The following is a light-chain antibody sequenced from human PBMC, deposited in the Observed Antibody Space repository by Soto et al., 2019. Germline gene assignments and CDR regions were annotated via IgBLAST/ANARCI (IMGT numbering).Light chain of an antibody. J-gene: IGLJ1*01. V-gene: IGLV1-51*02. CDR3: GAWDISLSAYV. Sequence: QLVLTQPPSVSAAPGQKVTISCSGSSSNIESNYVSWFQQLPRTAPNLLIYENNKRLSGFPDRFSASKSGTSATLVITGLQTGDEADYFCGAWDISLSAYVFGTGTKLTVL. CDR2: ENN. CDR1: SSNIESNY.